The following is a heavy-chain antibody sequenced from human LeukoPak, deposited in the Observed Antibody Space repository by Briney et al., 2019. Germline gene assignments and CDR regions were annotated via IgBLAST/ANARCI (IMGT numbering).Heavy chain of an antibody. CDR2: IRGSGDRT. V-gene: IGHV3-23*01. CDR1: GFTFSSYA. Sequence: GGSLRLSCAASGFTFSSYAMSWVRQAPGKGLEWVSAIRGSGDRTHYADSVKGRFTISRDNSKNTLYLQMNSLRAEDTAVYYCARDLGRTYGDYALAYWGQGTLVTVSS. J-gene: IGHJ4*02. CDR3: ARDLGRTYGDYALAY. D-gene: IGHD4-17*01.